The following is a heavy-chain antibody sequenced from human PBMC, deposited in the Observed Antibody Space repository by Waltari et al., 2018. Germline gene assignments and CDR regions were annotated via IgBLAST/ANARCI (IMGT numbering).Heavy chain of an antibody. V-gene: IGHV3-7*04. D-gene: IGHD3-16*01. CDR1: GFTFSSDW. CDR3: ARGRLWGFDL. CDR2: IKQDASEK. Sequence: EEQLVESGGGLVQPGGSLRLSCAASGFTFSSDWRCWVRQAPGKGLGWVANIKQDASEKHDVDSLKGRITVSRDNAKNSLYLDMDSLRAEDTAVYYCARGRLWGFDLWGQGTLVTVSS. J-gene: IGHJ4*02.